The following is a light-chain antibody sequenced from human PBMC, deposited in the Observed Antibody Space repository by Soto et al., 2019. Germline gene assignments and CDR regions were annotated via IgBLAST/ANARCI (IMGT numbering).Light chain of an antibody. CDR1: SSDVGGYNY. J-gene: IGLJ2*01. V-gene: IGLV2-11*01. CDR3: CSYAGSYSQVV. Sequence: QSALTQPRSVSGSPGQSVTISCTGTSSDVGGYNYVSWYQQHPGKAPKLVIYDVSKRPSGVPDRFSGSKSGNTASLTISGLQVEDEADYYCCSYAGSYSQVVFGGGTKLTVL. CDR2: DVS.